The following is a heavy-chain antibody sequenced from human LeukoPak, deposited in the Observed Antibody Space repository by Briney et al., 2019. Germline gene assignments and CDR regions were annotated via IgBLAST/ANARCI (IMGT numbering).Heavy chain of an antibody. CDR2: IYYTGST. D-gene: IGHD2-21*01. CDR1: GASISSHY. V-gene: IGHV4-59*11. Sequence: SETLSLTCTVSGASISSHYWSWIRQPPGKGLEWAGYIYYTGSTKYNPSLKSRVTISVDTSMNQFSLKLSSVTAADTAVYFCARLSPLLFPYMDVWGRGTTVTVSS. J-gene: IGHJ6*03. CDR3: ARLSPLLFPYMDV.